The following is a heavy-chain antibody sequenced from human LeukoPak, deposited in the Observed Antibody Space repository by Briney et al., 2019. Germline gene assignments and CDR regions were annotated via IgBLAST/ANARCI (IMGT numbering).Heavy chain of an antibody. V-gene: IGHV4-34*01. J-gene: IGHJ5*02. CDR1: GGSFSDYY. D-gene: IGHD2-2*01. CDR3: ARRSLLYCSSTSCYPFDP. CDR2: INHRGTT. Sequence: SETLSLTCAVYGGSFSDYYWSWIRQPPGRGLEWIGEINHRGTTNYSPSLKSRVAISVDTSKNQFSLKLNSVTAADTAVYYCARRSLLYCSSTSCYPFDPWGQGTLVTVSS.